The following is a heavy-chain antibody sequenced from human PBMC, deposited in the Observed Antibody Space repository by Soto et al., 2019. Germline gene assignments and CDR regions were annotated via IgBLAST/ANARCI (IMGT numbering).Heavy chain of an antibody. Sequence: ASVKVSCKASGGSFSTYAFSWVRQAPGQGLQWMGWIIPVFGSTNYAQNFQGRVTITADASTSTAYMELSSLRSGDTAVYFCARGAPGQQLDSWGQGTLVIVSS. D-gene: IGHD6-13*01. CDR3: ARGAPGQQLDS. V-gene: IGHV1-69*13. J-gene: IGHJ4*02. CDR1: GGSFSTYA. CDR2: IIPVFGST.